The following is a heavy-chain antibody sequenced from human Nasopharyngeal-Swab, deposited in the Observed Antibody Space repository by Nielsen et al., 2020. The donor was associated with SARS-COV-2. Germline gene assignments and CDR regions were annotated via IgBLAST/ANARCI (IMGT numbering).Heavy chain of an antibody. J-gene: IGHJ6*03. V-gene: IGHV3-9*01. D-gene: IGHD5-18*01. Sequence: SLKIPCAASGFTFDDYAMHWVRQAPGKGLEWVLGISWNSGSIGYADSVKGRFTIFRDNAKNSLYLQMNSLRAEDTALYYCAKLPTAMDETYMDVWGKGTTVTVSS. CDR3: AKLPTAMDETYMDV. CDR2: ISWNSGSI. CDR1: GFTFDDYA.